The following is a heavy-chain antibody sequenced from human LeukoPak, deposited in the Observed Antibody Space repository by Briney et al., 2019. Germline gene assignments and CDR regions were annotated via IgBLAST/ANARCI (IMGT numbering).Heavy chain of an antibody. J-gene: IGHJ4*02. CDR3: AKSNGYGLIDY. D-gene: IGHD5-12*01. CDR1: GASISSSNYY. V-gene: IGHV4-39*01. CDR2: IYSSGNT. Sequence: SETLSLTCAVSGASISSSNYYWGWVRQSPGKGLEWIGNIYSSGNTYYNASLKSRVTMYIDTSKNQFSLKLSSVTAADTAMYYCAKSNGYGLIDYWGQGTLVAVSS.